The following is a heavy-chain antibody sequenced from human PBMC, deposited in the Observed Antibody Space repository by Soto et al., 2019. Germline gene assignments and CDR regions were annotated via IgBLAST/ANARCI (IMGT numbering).Heavy chain of an antibody. CDR1: GGPFSSYA. CDR2: IIPIFGTA. Sequence: GASVKVSCKASGGPFSSYAISWVRQAPGQGLEWMGGIIPIFGTANYAQKFQGRVTITADESTSTAYMELSSLRSEDTAVYYCARDLTRIVVVPAAIGTYGMDVWGQGTTVTVSS. V-gene: IGHV1-69*13. J-gene: IGHJ6*02. CDR3: ARDLTRIVVVPAAIGTYGMDV. D-gene: IGHD2-2*02.